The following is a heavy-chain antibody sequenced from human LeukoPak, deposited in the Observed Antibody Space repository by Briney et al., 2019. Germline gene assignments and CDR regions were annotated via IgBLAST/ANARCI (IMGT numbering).Heavy chain of an antibody. CDR3: ARGYGSTPTY. D-gene: IGHD2-2*01. CDR1: GFNFASHW. Sequence: GGSLRLSCAASGFNFASHWMHWVRQTPGKGLVWVSRVNSGGSGTSYADSVEGRFTISRDNAKNTLYLQMNSLRAEDTAVYYCARGYGSTPTYWGQGTLVTVSS. CDR2: VNSGGSGT. J-gene: IGHJ4*02. V-gene: IGHV3-74*01.